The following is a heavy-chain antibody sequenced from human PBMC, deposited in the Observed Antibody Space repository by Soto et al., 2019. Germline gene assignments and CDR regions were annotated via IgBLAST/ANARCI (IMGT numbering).Heavy chain of an antibody. CDR1: GFTFSSYA. J-gene: IGHJ6*02. CDR2: ISGSGGST. V-gene: IGHV3-23*01. CDR3: AKHITIFGAVIIKYYYYYGMDV. Sequence: RLSCAASGFTFSSYAMSWVRQAPGKGLEWVSAISGSGGSTYYADSVKGRFTISRDNSKNTLYLQMNSLRAEDTAVYYCAKHITIFGAVIIKYYYYYGMDVWGQGTTVTVSS. D-gene: IGHD3-3*01.